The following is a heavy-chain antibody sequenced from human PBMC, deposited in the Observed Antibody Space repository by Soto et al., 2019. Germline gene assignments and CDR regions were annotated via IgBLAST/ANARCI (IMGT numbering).Heavy chain of an antibody. CDR2: INPNSGGT. Sequence: ASVKVSCKASGYTFTGYYMHWVRQAPGQGLEWMGWINPNSGGTNYAQKFQGWVTMTRDTSISTAYMGLSRLRSDDTAVYYCARDHSRLKDIVVVPAAQYYYGMDVWGQGTTVTVSS. CDR1: GYTFTGYY. J-gene: IGHJ6*02. D-gene: IGHD2-2*01. CDR3: ARDHSRLKDIVVVPAAQYYYGMDV. V-gene: IGHV1-2*04.